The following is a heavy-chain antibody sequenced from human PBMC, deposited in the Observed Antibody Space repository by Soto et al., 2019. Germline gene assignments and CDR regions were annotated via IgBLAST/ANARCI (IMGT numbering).Heavy chain of an antibody. V-gene: IGHV4-39*01. CDR1: GGAISSRTFW. Sequence: QLQLQESGPGLVKPSETLSLTCSVSGGAISSRTFWWAWIRQPPGKGLEWIGDMYYSGSSYSSPSLKSRVTISVDTSKNQLSLKLNSVPAADTAVYYCARHPRDDYNYGGSGIFDYWGQGTLVTVSS. D-gene: IGHD4-4*01. CDR2: MYYSGSS. J-gene: IGHJ4*02. CDR3: ARHPRDDYNYGGSGIFDY.